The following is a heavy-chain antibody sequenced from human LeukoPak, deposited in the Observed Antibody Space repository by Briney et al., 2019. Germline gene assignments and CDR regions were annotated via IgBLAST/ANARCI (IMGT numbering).Heavy chain of an antibody. Sequence: AGGSLRLSCAVSGFTVSGNYMSWVRQAPGKGLEWVSAIGTAGDTYYPGSVKGRFTISRENAKNSLYLQMNSLRAGDTAVYYCARVMKYSGYYSWYFDLWGRGTLVSVSS. CDR2: IGTAGDT. CDR1: GFTVSGNY. D-gene: IGHD5-12*01. J-gene: IGHJ2*01. CDR3: ARVMKYSGYYSWYFDL. V-gene: IGHV3-13*01.